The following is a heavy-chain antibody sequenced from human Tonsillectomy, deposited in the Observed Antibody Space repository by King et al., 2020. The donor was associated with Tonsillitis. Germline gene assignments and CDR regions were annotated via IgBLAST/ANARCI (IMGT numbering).Heavy chain of an antibody. Sequence: QLVQYGAEVKKPGASVKVSCKASGYTFTGYYMHWVRQAPGQGLEWMGWINPNNGDTNYAQKFQGRVTMTGDTSISTAYMELSRLRSDDTAVYYCARELWDENETGTWGKGKMVTVSS. J-gene: IGHJ3*01. D-gene: IGHD3-16*01. CDR3: ARELWDENETGT. CDR2: INPNNGDT. V-gene: IGHV1-2*02. CDR1: GYTFTGYY.